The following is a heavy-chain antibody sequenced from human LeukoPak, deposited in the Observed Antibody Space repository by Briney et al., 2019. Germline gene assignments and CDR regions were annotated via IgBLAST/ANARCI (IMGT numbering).Heavy chain of an antibody. CDR2: ISWNSGSI. J-gene: IGHJ3*02. V-gene: IGHV3-9*01. CDR3: AKASRSGYDSSGYRLGYDAFDI. D-gene: IGHD3-22*01. Sequence: GGSLRLSCAASGFTFDDFAMHWVRQAPGKGLEWVSGISWNSGSIGYADSVKGRFTVSRDNAKNSLYLQMNSLRAEDTALYYCAKASRSGYDSSGYRLGYDAFDIWGQGTMVTVSS. CDR1: GFTFDDFA.